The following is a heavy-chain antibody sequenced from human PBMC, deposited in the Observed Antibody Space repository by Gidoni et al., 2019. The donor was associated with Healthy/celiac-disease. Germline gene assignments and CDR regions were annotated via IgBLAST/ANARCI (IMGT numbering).Heavy chain of an antibody. D-gene: IGHD3-10*01. J-gene: IGHJ4*02. Sequence: QLQLQESGPGLVKPSETLSLTCPVSGGSISSSSYYWGWIRQPPGKGLEWIGSIYYSGSTYYNPSLKSRVTISVDTSKNQFSLKLSSVTAADTAVYYCARYPYGSGSYMVDYWGQGTLVTVSS. CDR1: GGSISSSSYY. V-gene: IGHV4-39*07. CDR3: ARYPYGSGSYMVDY. CDR2: IYYSGST.